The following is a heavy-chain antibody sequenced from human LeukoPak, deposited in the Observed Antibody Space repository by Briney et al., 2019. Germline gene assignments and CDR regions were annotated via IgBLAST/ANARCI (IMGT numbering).Heavy chain of an antibody. V-gene: IGHV3-23*01. J-gene: IGHJ6*02. D-gene: IGHD2-8*02. CDR1: GFTFSSYV. CDR2: ISGSGGTT. CDR3: AKDAKYCTGASCQNLFYGMDA. Sequence: GGSLRLSCAASGFTFSSYVMTWVRQAPGKGLAWVSVISGSGGTTYYADSVKGRATISRDNSKNTLDLQMNSLGGEDTAVYYCAKDAKYCTGASCQNLFYGMDAWGQGTTVTVSS.